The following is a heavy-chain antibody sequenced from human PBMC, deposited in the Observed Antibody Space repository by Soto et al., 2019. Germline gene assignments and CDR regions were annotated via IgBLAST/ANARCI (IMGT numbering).Heavy chain of an antibody. CDR1: GFTFSSYD. CDR3: ARGPHDYAFPPYDGMDV. Sequence: EVQLVESGGGLVQPGGSLRLSCAASGFTFSSYDMHWVRQATGKGLEWVSAIGTAGDTYYPGSVKGRFTISRENAKNSLYLQMNSLRAEDTAVYYCARGPHDYAFPPYDGMDVWGQGTTVTVSS. V-gene: IGHV3-13*01. D-gene: IGHD4-17*01. J-gene: IGHJ6*02. CDR2: IGTAGDT.